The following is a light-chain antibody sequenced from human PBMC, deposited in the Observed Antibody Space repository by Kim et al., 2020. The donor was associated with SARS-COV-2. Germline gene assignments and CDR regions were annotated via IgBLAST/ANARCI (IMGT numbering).Light chain of an antibody. CDR2: DVG. CDR3: SSYTTTTTRV. CDR1: SSNVGGYNY. V-gene: IGLV2-14*03. Sequence: QSALTQPASVSGSPGQSITISCTGTSSNVGGYNYVSCYQQHPGKAPKLMIYDVGTRPSGVSDRYSCSKSGNTASLTISGLQTEDEADYYCSSYTTTTTRVFGGRTQLAVL. J-gene: IGLJ3*02.